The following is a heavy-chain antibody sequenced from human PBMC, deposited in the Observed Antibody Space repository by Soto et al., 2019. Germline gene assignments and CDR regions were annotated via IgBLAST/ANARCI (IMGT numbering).Heavy chain of an antibody. CDR2: ISAKNGNT. CDR3: ARVLVLMVYAYDY. D-gene: IGHD2-8*01. J-gene: IGHJ4*02. Sequence: ASVKVSCKASGYTFANFGMSWVRQAPGQGLEWMGWISAKNGNTNYAQKLQGRVTMTTDTSTSTAYMELRSLRSDDTAVYYCARVLVLMVYAYDYWGQGTLVTVSS. CDR1: GYTFANFG. V-gene: IGHV1-18*01.